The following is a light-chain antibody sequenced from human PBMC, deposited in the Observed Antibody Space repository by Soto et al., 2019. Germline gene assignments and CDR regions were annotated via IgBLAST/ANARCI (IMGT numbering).Light chain of an antibody. CDR3: QQYGSAPQT. CDR2: DAS. J-gene: IGKJ1*01. V-gene: IGKV3-20*01. Sequence: EIVLTQSPGTLSLSPGERATLSCRASQSVSSSYLAWYQQKPGQAPRLLIYDASSRATGIPDRFSGSGSGTDFTLTISSREPEDFAVYDCQQYGSAPQTFGQGTKVEIK. CDR1: QSVSSSY.